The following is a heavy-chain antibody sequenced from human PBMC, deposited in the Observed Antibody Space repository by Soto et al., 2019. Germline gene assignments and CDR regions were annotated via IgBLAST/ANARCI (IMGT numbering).Heavy chain of an antibody. J-gene: IGHJ3*01. Sequence: ASVKVSCKASGFTFTSSAVQWVRQARGQRLEWIGWIVVGSGNTNYAQKFQERVTITRDMSTSTAYMELSSLRSEDTAVYYCAADRAVVAQPESFDFWGQGTMVTVS. D-gene: IGHD2-15*01. V-gene: IGHV1-58*01. CDR2: IVVGSGNT. CDR3: AADRAVVAQPESFDF. CDR1: GFTFTSSA.